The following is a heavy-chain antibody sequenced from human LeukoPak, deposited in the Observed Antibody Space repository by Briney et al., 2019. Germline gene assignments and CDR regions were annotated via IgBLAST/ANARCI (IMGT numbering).Heavy chain of an antibody. V-gene: IGHV1-18*01. D-gene: IGHD2-2*01. J-gene: IGHJ2*01. CDR1: GYTLSSYG. CDR3: ARAQGPVVVVPGANWYFDL. CDR2: ISGYNSNT. Sequence: ASVKVSCKASGYTLSSYGISWVRQAPGQGLEWMGWISGYNSNTKYAQNIQGRVTMTIDTSTSTAYMELRSLSSDDTAVYYCARAQGPVVVVPGANWYFDLWGRGTLVTISS.